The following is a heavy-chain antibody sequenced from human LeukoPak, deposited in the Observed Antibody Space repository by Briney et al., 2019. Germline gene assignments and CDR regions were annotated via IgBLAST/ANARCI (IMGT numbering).Heavy chain of an antibody. J-gene: IGHJ4*02. Sequence: PGRSLRLSCAASGFTFSSYGMHWVRQAPGKGLEWVAVIWYDGSNKYYADSVKGRFTISRDNSKNTLYLQMNSLRAEDTAVYYCAKVASSGWYGEFDYWGQGTLVTVSS. D-gene: IGHD6-19*01. CDR2: IWYDGSNK. CDR1: GFTFSSYG. CDR3: AKVASSGWYGEFDY. V-gene: IGHV3-33*06.